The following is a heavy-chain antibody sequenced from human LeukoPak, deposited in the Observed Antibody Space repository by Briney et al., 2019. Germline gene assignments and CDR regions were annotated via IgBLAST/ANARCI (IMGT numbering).Heavy chain of an antibody. Sequence: PGGSLRLSCAASGFTFSSYSMNWVRQAPGKGLEWVSSISSSSSYIYYADSVKGRLTISRDNAKNSLYLQMNSLRAEDTAVYYCARGGDYDYVWGSYRYGDYWGQGTLVTVSS. CDR3: ARGGDYDYVWGSYRYGDY. J-gene: IGHJ4*02. CDR1: GFTFSSYS. V-gene: IGHV3-21*01. CDR2: ISSSSSYI. D-gene: IGHD3-16*02.